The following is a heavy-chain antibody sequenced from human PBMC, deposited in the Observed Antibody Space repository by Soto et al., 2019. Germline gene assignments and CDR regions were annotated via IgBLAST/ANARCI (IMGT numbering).Heavy chain of an antibody. Sequence: EVQLVESGGGVVQPGGSLRLSCAASGFTFSGSDIHWVRQASGKGREWVGRIRTTANDSATEYAASVKGRFIIFRDDSENTAYLQMNNLITDDTALYYCSRHEIAAADHLFDYWGQGTLVTVSS. CDR1: GFTFSGSD. CDR2: IRTTANDSAT. D-gene: IGHD6-13*01. J-gene: IGHJ4*02. CDR3: SRHEIAAADHLFDY. V-gene: IGHV3-73*02.